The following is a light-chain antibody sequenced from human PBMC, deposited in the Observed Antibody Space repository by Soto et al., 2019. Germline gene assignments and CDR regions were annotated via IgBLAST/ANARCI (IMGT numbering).Light chain of an antibody. Sequence: DILMTQFPSTLSASVGDRVTITCRASQSISSWLAWYQQKPGKAPKLLIYDASSLESGVPSRFSGSGSGTEFTLTISSLQPDDFATYYCQQYTSHWTFGQGTKVDIK. CDR3: QQYTSHWT. J-gene: IGKJ1*01. CDR2: DAS. CDR1: QSISSW. V-gene: IGKV1-5*01.